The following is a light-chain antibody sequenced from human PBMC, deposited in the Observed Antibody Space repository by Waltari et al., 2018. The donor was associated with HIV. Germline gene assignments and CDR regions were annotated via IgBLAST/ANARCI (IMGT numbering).Light chain of an antibody. CDR1: NIGIKT. Sequence: SYVLTQAPSVSVAPGQAASITCGGNNIGIKTVHWYQQKPGQAPGLVVYDDTDRPSGIPERFSGVNSGNTATLTISRVEAGDEADYYCQVWDESSEHVVFGGGTKVTVL. CDR2: DDT. CDR3: QVWDESSEHVV. V-gene: IGLV3-21*02. J-gene: IGLJ2*01.